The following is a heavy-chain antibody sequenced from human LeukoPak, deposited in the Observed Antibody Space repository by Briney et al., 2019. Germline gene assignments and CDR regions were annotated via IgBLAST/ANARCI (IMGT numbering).Heavy chain of an antibody. Sequence: SETLSLTCTVSGGSISSGGYYWSWIRQHPGKGLEWIGYIYYSGSTYYNPSLKSRVTISVDTSKNQFSLKLSSVTAADTAVYYCAGVWGGDYVPDAFDIWGQGTMVTVSS. V-gene: IGHV4-31*03. CDR1: GGSISSGGYY. J-gene: IGHJ3*02. D-gene: IGHD4-17*01. CDR2: IYYSGST. CDR3: AGVWGGDYVPDAFDI.